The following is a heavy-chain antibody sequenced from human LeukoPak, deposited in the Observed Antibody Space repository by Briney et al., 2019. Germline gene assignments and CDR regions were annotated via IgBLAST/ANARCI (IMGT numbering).Heavy chain of an antibody. D-gene: IGHD4-17*01. J-gene: IGHJ5*02. CDR1: GGSISSSSHY. CDR2: IYYSGST. CDR3: ARDYGDYANWFDP. V-gene: IGHV4-61*01. Sequence: SETLSLTCTVSGGSISSSSHYWGWIRQPPGKGLEWIGYIYYSGSTNYNPSLKSRVTISVDTSKNQFSLKLSSVTAADTAVYYCARDYGDYANWFDPWGQGTLVTVSS.